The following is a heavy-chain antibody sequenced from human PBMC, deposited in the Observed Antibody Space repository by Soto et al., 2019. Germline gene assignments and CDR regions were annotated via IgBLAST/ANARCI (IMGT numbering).Heavy chain of an antibody. Sequence: GSGPTLVNPKQNLTLTCTFSGFSLRTSGGGVGWIRQPPGKALEWLALIYWDDDKRYSPSLKSRLTITKDTSKNQVVLTMTNMDPVDTATYYCAHRPSYCSGGSCYSGFDYWGQGTLVTVSS. CDR3: AHRPSYCSGGSCYSGFDY. CDR1: GFSLRTSGGG. D-gene: IGHD2-15*01. J-gene: IGHJ4*02. CDR2: IYWDDDK. V-gene: IGHV2-5*02.